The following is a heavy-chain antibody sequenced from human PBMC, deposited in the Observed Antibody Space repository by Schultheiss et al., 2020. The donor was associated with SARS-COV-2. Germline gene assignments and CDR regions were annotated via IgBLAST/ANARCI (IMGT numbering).Heavy chain of an antibody. D-gene: IGHD2-15*01. CDR1: GFTFSSYA. V-gene: IGHV3-64D*06. J-gene: IGHJ3*02. CDR3: VKSCGGSCFDAFDI. Sequence: GGSLRLSCSASGFTFSSYAMHWVRQAPGKGLEYVSAISSNGGSTYYADSVKGRFTISRDNSKNTLYLQMSSLRAQDTAVYYCVKSCGGSCFDAFDICGQGTMVTVSS. CDR2: ISSNGGST.